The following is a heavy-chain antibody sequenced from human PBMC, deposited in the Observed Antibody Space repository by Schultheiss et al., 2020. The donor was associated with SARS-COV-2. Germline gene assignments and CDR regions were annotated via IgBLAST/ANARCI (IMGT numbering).Heavy chain of an antibody. CDR1: GGSISSGGYY. V-gene: IGHV4-39*07. Sequence: ETLSLTCTVSGGSISSGGYYWSWIRQPPGKGLEWIGEINHSGSTNYNPSLKSRVTISVDTSKNQFSLKLSSVTAADTAVYYCARDSFDYYDSSGYAWFDPWGQGTLVTVSS. CDR3: ARDSFDYYDSSGYAWFDP. D-gene: IGHD3-22*01. J-gene: IGHJ5*02. CDR2: INHSGST.